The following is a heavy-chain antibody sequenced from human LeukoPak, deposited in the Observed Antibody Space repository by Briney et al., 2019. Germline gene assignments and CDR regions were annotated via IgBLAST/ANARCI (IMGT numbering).Heavy chain of an antibody. CDR2: IYYSGST. CDR3: AKNMTAISRLDVFDI. D-gene: IGHD2-21*02. CDR1: GGSMSSSGQY. Sequence: SETPSLICTVSGGSMSSSGQYWGWIRQSPVKGLEWIGSIYYSGSTYYNPSLKSRVSISVDTSKNQFSLELTSVTAADTAIYYCAKNMTAISRLDVFDIWGPGTTVTVS. V-gene: IGHV4-39*05. J-gene: IGHJ3*02.